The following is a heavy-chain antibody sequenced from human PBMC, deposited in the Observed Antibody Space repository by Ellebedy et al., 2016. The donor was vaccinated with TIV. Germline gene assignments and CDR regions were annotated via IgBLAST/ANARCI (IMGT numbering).Heavy chain of an antibody. J-gene: IGHJ3*02. CDR2: IYQDGSKK. V-gene: IGHV3-7*03. CDR1: GFSFRSYW. CDR3: ARDGAYGDYLSPAHAFEN. D-gene: IGHD4-17*01. Sequence: GGSLRLSCATSGFSFRSYWMSWVRQAPGKGLEWVANIYQDGSKKNYVDSVKGRFTISRDNAKNSLYLQMNSLRVEDTAVYYCARDGAYGDYLSPAHAFENWGQGTVVIVSS.